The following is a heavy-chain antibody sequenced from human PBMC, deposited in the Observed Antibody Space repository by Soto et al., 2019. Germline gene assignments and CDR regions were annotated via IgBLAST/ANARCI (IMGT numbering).Heavy chain of an antibody. CDR1: GGTFSSYT. J-gene: IGHJ2*01. CDR3: ARVLAGDLRSGYFDL. Sequence: QVQLVQSGAEVKKPGSSVKVSCKASGGTFSSYTISWVRQAPGQGLEWMGRIIPILGIANYAQKFQGRVTINADKSTSTADMELSSLRYEDTAVYYCARVLAGDLRSGYFDLWGRGTLVTVSS. D-gene: IGHD7-27*01. V-gene: IGHV1-69*02. CDR2: IIPILGIA.